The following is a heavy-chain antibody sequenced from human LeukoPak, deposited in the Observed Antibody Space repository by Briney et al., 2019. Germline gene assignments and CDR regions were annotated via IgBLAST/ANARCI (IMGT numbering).Heavy chain of an antibody. Sequence: GASVNVSCKASGYTFTSYGISWVRQAPGQGLEWMGWISAYNGNTNYAQKLQGRVTMTTDTSTSTAYMELRSLRSDDTAVYYCAREYYYDSSGYSPPGRDIWGQGTMVTVSS. D-gene: IGHD3-22*01. CDR3: AREYYYDSSGYSPPGRDI. J-gene: IGHJ3*02. CDR2: ISAYNGNT. CDR1: GYTFTSYG. V-gene: IGHV1-18*01.